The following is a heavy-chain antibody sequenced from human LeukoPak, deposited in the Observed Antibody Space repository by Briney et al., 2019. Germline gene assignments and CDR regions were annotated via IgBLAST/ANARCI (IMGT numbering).Heavy chain of an antibody. J-gene: IGHJ4*02. Sequence: GRSLRLSCAASGFTFSTSSMHWVRQAPGKGLEWVALIWYDGSNKYYADSVKGRFTISRDNSKNTLNLQMNSLRAEDTAIYYCVRRTGYYFDYWGQGTLVTVSS. CDR3: VRRTGYYFDY. CDR2: IWYDGSNK. V-gene: IGHV3-33*01. CDR1: GFTFSTSS.